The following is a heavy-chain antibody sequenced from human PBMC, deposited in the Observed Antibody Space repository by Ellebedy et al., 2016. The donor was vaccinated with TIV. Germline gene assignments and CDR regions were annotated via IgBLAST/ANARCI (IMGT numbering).Heavy chain of an antibody. V-gene: IGHV3-30-3*01. CDR2: ISYDGSNT. D-gene: IGHD4-17*01. CDR1: GFTFSNYA. Sequence: PGGSLRLSCAASGFTFSNYAIHWVRQAPGKGLEWVSLISYDGSNTDYADSVEGRFTISRDNSKNTVYLHMNSLRAEDTAVYYCVRDSRVTTSYTYYGLDVWGQGTTVTVSS. J-gene: IGHJ6*02. CDR3: VRDSRVTTSYTYYGLDV.